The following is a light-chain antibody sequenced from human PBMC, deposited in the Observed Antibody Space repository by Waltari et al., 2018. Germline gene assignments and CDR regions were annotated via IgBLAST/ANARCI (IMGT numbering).Light chain of an antibody. Sequence: SYVLTQPPSVSVAPGKTARITCGGNNIGDENGPWYQQKPGQAPVGVIYYNSDRPSGIAERFTGSNSGNTATLTIRRVEAGDEADYYCQVWDSTTDHRVFGTGTKVTVL. V-gene: IGLV3-21*04. CDR2: YNS. CDR1: NIGDEN. J-gene: IGLJ1*01. CDR3: QVWDSTTDHRV.